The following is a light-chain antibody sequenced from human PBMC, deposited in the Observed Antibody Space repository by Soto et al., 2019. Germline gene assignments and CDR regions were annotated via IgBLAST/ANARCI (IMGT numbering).Light chain of an antibody. CDR3: QQYDKWPRT. Sequence: EIVITQAPATLAGARGDRPTLSCRASESVTSSLAWYQQKPGQPPRLLIYAASTRATDVPARFSGGGSETEFTLTISSLQSEDFAVYYCQQYDKWPRTFGQGTKVDI. J-gene: IGKJ1*01. CDR2: AAS. CDR1: ESVTSS. V-gene: IGKV3-15*01.